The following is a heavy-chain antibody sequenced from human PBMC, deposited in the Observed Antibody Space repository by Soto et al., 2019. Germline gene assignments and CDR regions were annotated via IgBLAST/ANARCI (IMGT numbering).Heavy chain of an antibody. J-gene: IGHJ3*02. V-gene: IGHV3-15*01. CDR1: GFSFPNAW. Sequence: GGSLRLSCAASGFSFPNAWLSWVRQAPGKGLEWVRRIKSKTDAGTTNYSAPVKNRFTNSRDDCKNTLYCQMNSLQTEDTAVYYGATPHGRNGFDIWGQGTMVTVSS. CDR2: IKSKTDAGTT. D-gene: IGHD2-8*01. CDR3: ATPHGRNGFDI.